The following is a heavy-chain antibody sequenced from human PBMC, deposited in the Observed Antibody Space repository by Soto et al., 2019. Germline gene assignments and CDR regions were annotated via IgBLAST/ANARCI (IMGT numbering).Heavy chain of an antibody. CDR1: GDSVSCNSAA. CDR2: TYYMSKWYS. CDR3: ASPPYQLGAPRN. D-gene: IGHD1-26*01. J-gene: IGHJ4*02. V-gene: IGHV6-1*01. Sequence: SQTLSLTCAISGDSVSCNSAAWNWIRQSPSRGLEWLGRTYYMSKWYSDYAVSVKSRITNNPDTSKNQFSLQLNSVTPEDTVVYYCASPPYQLGAPRNWGQGTLVTVSS.